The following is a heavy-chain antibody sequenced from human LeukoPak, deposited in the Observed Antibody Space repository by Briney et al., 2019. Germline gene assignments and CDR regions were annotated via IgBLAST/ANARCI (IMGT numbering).Heavy chain of an antibody. V-gene: IGHV1-2*02. CDR2: INPNSGGT. J-gene: IGHJ4*02. CDR3: ARSGKCSGGSCYRKHFDY. D-gene: IGHD2-15*01. CDR1: GYTFTSYY. Sequence: GASVKVSCKASGYTFTSYYMHWVRQALGQGLEWMGWINPNSGGTNYAQKFQGRVTMTRDTSISTAYMELSRLRSDDTAVYYCARSGKCSGGSCYRKHFDYWGQGTLVTVSS.